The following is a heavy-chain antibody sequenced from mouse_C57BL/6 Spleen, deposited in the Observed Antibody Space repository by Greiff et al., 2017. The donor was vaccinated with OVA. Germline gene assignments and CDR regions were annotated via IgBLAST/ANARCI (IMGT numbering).Heavy chain of an antibody. J-gene: IGHJ2*01. Sequence: QVQLQQPGTELVKPGDSVKLSCKASGYTFTSYWMHWVKQRPGQGLEWIGNINPSNGGTNYNEKFKSKATLTVDKSSITAYMQLSSLTSEDSAVYYCARGGFGNYFDYWGQGTTLTVSS. CDR2: INPSNGGT. CDR1: GYTFTSYW. CDR3: ARGGFGNYFDY. V-gene: IGHV1-53*01.